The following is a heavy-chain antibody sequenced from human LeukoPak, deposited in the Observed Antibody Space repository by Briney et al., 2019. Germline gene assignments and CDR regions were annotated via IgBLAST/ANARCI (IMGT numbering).Heavy chain of an antibody. CDR1: GGSFSGYY. CDR3: ARVRGILTGYYRIRGPFDY. V-gene: IGHV4-34*01. J-gene: IGHJ4*02. Sequence: SETLSLTCAVYGGSFSGYYWSWIRKPPGKGLEWIGEINHSGSTNYNPSLKSRVTISVDTSKNQFSLKLSSVTAADTAVYYCARVRGILTGYYRIRGPFDYWGQGTLVTVSS. CDR2: INHSGST. D-gene: IGHD3-9*01.